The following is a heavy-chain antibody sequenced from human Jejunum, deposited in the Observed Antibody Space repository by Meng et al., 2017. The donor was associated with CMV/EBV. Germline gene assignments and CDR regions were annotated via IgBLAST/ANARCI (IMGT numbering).Heavy chain of an antibody. CDR2: IRGHNGDT. CDR1: GYTLSSYG. J-gene: IGHJ4*02. D-gene: IGHD1-7*01. V-gene: IGHV1-18*01. Sequence: CKASGYTLSSYGISWVRQAPGQGLEWMGWIRGHNGDTNYAQKFQGRATMTTDTSTNTAYMDLRSLTTDDTAVYYCVRDLKLANAHFDYWGQGTLVTVSS. CDR3: VRDLKLANAHFDY.